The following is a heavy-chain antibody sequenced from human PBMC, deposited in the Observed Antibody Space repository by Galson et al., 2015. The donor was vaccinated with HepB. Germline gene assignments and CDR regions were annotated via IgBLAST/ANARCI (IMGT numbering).Heavy chain of an antibody. CDR2: ISSSSSYT. Sequence: SLRLSCAASGFTFSDYYMSWIRQAPGKGLEWVSYISSSSSYTNYADSVKGRFTISRDNAKNSLYLQMNSLRAEDTAVYYCARDQAAVAGFNWFDPWGQGTLVTVSS. D-gene: IGHD6-19*01. J-gene: IGHJ5*02. CDR3: ARDQAAVAGFNWFDP. V-gene: IGHV3-11*06. CDR1: GFTFSDYY.